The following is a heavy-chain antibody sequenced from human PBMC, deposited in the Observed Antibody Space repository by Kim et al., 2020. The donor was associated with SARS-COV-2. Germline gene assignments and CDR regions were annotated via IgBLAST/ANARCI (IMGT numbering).Heavy chain of an antibody. CDR1: GGSISSKY. CDR2: INYRGST. CDR3: AREKVYNWFAT. J-gene: IGHJ5*01. Sequence: SETLSLTCTVSGGSISSKYWTWIRQPPGKGLEWIGDINYRGSTNYNPSLKSRVIMSVDTSKNQFSLKLTSVTAADTAVYYCAREKVYNWFATMCHGTLV. V-gene: IGHV4-59*13.